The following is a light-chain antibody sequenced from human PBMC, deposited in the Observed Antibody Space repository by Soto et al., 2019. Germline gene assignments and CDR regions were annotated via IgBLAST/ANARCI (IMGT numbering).Light chain of an antibody. V-gene: IGLV2-8*01. CDR1: SSDVGGYDY. J-gene: IGLJ1*01. CDR3: SSYTGGNPSYV. CDR2: EVT. Sequence: QSALTQPPSASGSPGQSVTISCTGTSSDVGGYDYVSWYQQHPGKAPKLMIHEVTIRPSGVSDRFSGSKSGNTASLTVSGLQAEDEADYYCSSYTGGNPSYVFGHGTK.